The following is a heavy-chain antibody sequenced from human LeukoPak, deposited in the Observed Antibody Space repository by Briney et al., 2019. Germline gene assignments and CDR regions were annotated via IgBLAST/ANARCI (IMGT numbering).Heavy chain of an antibody. V-gene: IGHV3-21*01. Sequence: GGSLRLSCAASGFTFSTYSLSWVRQAPGKGLEWVASINNSGKYIYYADSVKGRFTISRDDAKNSLYLQMSSLRAGDTAVYYCARDGGEFVGYQLQVYYFDYWGQGTLVTVSS. CDR1: GFTFSTYS. CDR3: ARDGGEFVGYQLQVYYFDY. D-gene: IGHD2-2*01. J-gene: IGHJ4*02. CDR2: INNSGKYI.